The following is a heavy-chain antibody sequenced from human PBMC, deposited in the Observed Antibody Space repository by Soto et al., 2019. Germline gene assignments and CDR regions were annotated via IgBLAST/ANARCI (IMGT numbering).Heavy chain of an antibody. Sequence: QVQLVQSGAEVKKPGASVKVSCKASGYTFTSYYMHWVRQAPGQGLEWMGIINPSGGSTSYAQKFQGRVTMTRDTSTSTVYMELSSLRSEDTAVYYCARAQGRVPYYFWSRAAFDIWGQGTMVTVSS. CDR2: INPSGGST. J-gene: IGHJ3*02. CDR1: GYTFTSYY. D-gene: IGHD3-3*01. CDR3: ARAQGRVPYYFWSRAAFDI. V-gene: IGHV1-46*01.